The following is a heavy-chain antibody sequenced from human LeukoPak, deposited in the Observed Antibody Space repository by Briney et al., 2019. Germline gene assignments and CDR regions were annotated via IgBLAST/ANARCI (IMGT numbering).Heavy chain of an antibody. D-gene: IGHD2-21*02. Sequence: GVSVKVSCKASGYTFTSYDINWVRQATGQGLEWMGWMSPNSDNRGYEQNFQGRVTMTMDTSISTAYMELSSLRSEDTAVYYCAAIMVVTAGVAFNIWGQGTMVTVSS. CDR3: AAIMVVTAGVAFNI. CDR1: GYTFTSYD. J-gene: IGHJ3*02. CDR2: MSPNSDNR. V-gene: IGHV1-8*01.